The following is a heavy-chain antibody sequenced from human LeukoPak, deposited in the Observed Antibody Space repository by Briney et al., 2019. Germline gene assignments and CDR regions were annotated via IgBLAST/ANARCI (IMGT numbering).Heavy chain of an antibody. Sequence: SETLSLTCTVSGGSISSSSYYWGWIRQPPGKGLEWIGSIYYSGSTYYNPSLKSRVTISVDTSKNQFSLKLSSVTAADTAVYYCARHEDLTHSLRLWWELRHRMTNSGFDPWGQGTLVTVSS. CDR3: ARHEDLTHSLRLWWELRHRMTNSGFDP. V-gene: IGHV4-39*01. J-gene: IGHJ5*02. CDR1: GGSISSSSYY. CDR2: IYYSGST. D-gene: IGHD1-26*01.